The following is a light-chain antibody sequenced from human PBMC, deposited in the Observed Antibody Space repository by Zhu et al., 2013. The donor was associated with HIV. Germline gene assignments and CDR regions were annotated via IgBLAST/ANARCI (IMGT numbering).Light chain of an antibody. J-gene: IGKJ2*01. V-gene: IGKV3-20*01. CDR3: QQYGDAPYT. CDR1: QSLSSSF. CDR2: GTS. Sequence: DIVLTQSPGTLSLSPGERATLSCRASQSLSSSFLAWYQQKPGQAPRLLIYGTSQRATGIPDRFSGSESGTHFTLTIARVEPEDFAVYFCQQYGDAPYTFGPGT.